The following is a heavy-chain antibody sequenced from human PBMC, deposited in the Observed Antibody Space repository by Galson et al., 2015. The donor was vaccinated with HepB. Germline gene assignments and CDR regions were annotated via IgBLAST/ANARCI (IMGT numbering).Heavy chain of an antibody. Sequence: SLRLSCAASGFTFRNYAMRWVRQAPGKGLEWVSGISDSGGTTFYADSVKCRFTISRDNSKNTLYLQMNRLRAEDTALYYCAKDANSGWQASWNGYLDLWGRDTLVTVSS. D-gene: IGHD1-1*01. CDR1: GFTFRNYA. J-gene: IGHJ2*01. CDR2: ISDSGGTT. CDR3: AKDANSGWQASWNGYLDL. V-gene: IGHV3-23*01.